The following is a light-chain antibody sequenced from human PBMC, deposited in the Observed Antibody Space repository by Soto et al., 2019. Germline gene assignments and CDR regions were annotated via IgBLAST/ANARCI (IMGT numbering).Light chain of an antibody. Sequence: QAVVTQEPSLTVSPGGTVTLTCGSSTGAVTSGHYPSWFQLKPGQAPRTLIYDTSNKQSWTPARFSGSLLGGKAALTLSGAQPEDEADYYCLLSYSGARVFGGGTKVTVL. CDR3: LLSYSGARV. J-gene: IGLJ3*02. CDR2: DTS. CDR1: TGAVTSGHY. V-gene: IGLV7-46*01.